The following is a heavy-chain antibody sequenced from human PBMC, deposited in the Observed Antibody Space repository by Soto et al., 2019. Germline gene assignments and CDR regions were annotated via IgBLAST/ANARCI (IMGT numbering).Heavy chain of an antibody. D-gene: IGHD4-17*01. CDR3: ARDIGPYGDYTKYYFDY. Sequence: ASVKVSCKASGGTFSSYTISWVRQAPGQGLEWMGRIIPILGIANYAQKFQGRVTITADKSTSTAYMELSSLRSEDTAVYYCARDIGPYGDYTKYYFDYWGQGTLVTVSS. CDR1: GGTFSSYT. CDR2: IIPILGIA. J-gene: IGHJ4*02. V-gene: IGHV1-69*04.